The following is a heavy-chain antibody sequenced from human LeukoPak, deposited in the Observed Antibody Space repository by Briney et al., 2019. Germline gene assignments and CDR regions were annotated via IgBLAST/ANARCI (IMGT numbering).Heavy chain of an antibody. CDR2: ITGNSGTT. V-gene: IGHV3-23*01. D-gene: IGHD3-3*01. Sequence: GGSLRLSCAASGLTFSNYALSWVRQAPGRGVEWVSAITGNSGTTYYTESVKGRFTISRDNSKNTLYLQMNGLRAEDTAVYYCAKDRYYDFWSGYYTGDYWGQGTQVTVSS. CDR3: AKDRYYDFWSGYYTGDY. CDR1: GLTFSNYA. J-gene: IGHJ4*02.